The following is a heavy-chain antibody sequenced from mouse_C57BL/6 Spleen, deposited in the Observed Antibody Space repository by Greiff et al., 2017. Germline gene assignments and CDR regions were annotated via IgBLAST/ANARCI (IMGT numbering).Heavy chain of an antibody. Sequence: VQLQQSGAELVRPGASVTLSCKASGYTFTDYEMHWVKQTPVHGLEWIGAIAPETGGTAYNQKFKGQAILTADKASSTAYMELRSLTSEDSAIYYCTKGWDGSFDYWGQGTTLTVAS. V-gene: IGHV1-15*01. D-gene: IGHD1-1*02. CDR2: IAPETGGT. CDR1: GYTFTDYE. CDR3: TKGWDGSFDY. J-gene: IGHJ2*01.